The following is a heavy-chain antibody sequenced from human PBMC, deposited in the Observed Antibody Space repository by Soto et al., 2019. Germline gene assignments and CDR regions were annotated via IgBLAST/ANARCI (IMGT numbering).Heavy chain of an antibody. CDR3: AHMRVTMRVGAGNFHH. CDR2: IYWDDDK. J-gene: IGHJ1*01. V-gene: IGHV2-5*02. D-gene: IGHD3-3*01. CDR1: GFSLSTSGVG. Sequence: QITLKESGPTLVKPSQTLTLTCTFSGFSLSTSGVGVGWIRQPPGKALEWLALIYWDDDKRYSPSLKSRLTITKDTSKTQVVLTLTNVDPVDTATEYCAHMRVTMRVGAGNFHHWGQGTLVTVSS.